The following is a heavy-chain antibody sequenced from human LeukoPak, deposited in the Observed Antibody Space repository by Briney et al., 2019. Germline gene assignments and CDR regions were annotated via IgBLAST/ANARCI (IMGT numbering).Heavy chain of an antibody. CDR1: GFTFSTYA. CDR3: AKHIAARREAFDC. D-gene: IGHD6-6*01. J-gene: IGHJ4*02. CDR2: ISGSGHST. Sequence: SGGSLRLSCAASGFTFSTYATSWVRQAPGKGLEWVSAISGSGHSTYYADSVKGRFTISKDNSKNTLYLQMNSLRAEDTAVYYCAKHIAARREAFDCWGQGTLVTVSS. V-gene: IGHV3-23*01.